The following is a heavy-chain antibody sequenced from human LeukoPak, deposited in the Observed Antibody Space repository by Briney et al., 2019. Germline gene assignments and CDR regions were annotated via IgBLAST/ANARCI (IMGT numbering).Heavy chain of an antibody. CDR2: ISSRSSSI. J-gene: IGHJ5*02. D-gene: IGHD6-13*01. CDR3: ARGHSEGYFDWFDP. Sequence: GGSLRLSCAASRFTFSNYAMSWVRQAPGKGLEWVSSISSRSSSIYYADSVKGRFTISRDNAKNSLYLQMNSLRAEDTAVYYCARGHSEGYFDWFDPWGQGTLVTVSS. V-gene: IGHV3-21*01. CDR1: RFTFSNYA.